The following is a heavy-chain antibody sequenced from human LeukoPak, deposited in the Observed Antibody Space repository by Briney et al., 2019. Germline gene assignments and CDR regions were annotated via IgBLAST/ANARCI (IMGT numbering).Heavy chain of an antibody. CDR2: IYTSGST. V-gene: IGHV4-4*07. D-gene: IGHD5-18*01. CDR1: GGSISSYY. Sequence: KPSETLSLTCTVSGGSISSYYWSWIRQPAGKGLEWIGRIYTSGSTNYNPSLKSRVTMSVDTSKNQFSLKLSSVTAADTAVYYCAGAAWIQLWSEEGALSLADAFDIWGQGTMVTVSS. CDR3: AGAAWIQLWSEEGALSLADAFDI. J-gene: IGHJ3*02.